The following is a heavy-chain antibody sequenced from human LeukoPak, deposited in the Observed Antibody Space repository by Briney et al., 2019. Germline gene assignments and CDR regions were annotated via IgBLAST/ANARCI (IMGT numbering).Heavy chain of an antibody. Sequence: GGSLRLSCAASGFTFSTCGMHWVRQAPGKGLEWVAVISYDGSNKYYGDSVKGRFTISRDNSKNTLYLQMNSLRAEDTAVYYCAKKFPGTVAAGPDHWGQGTLVTVSS. CDR2: ISYDGSNK. J-gene: IGHJ4*02. CDR1: GFTFSTCG. D-gene: IGHD6-13*01. CDR3: AKKFPGTVAAGPDH. V-gene: IGHV3-30*18.